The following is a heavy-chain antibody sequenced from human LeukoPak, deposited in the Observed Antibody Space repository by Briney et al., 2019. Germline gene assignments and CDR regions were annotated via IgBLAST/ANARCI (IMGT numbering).Heavy chain of an antibody. CDR3: ARVPGSGYGSGSYFFDY. V-gene: IGHV4-59*07. CDR1: GGSLSRYY. D-gene: IGHD3-10*01. Sequence: SHSLSLTRTVCGGSLSRYYWSCIRHPPGKGLVCSRYIHYSWSTNYTPSLKSRVTISVDTSKSHFSLKLSSVTAADTAVYYCARVPGSGYGSGSYFFDYWGQGTLVTVSS. J-gene: IGHJ4*02. CDR2: IHYSWST.